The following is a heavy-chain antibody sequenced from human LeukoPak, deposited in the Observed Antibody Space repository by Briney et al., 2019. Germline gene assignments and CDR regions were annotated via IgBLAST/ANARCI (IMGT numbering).Heavy chain of an antibody. J-gene: IGHJ5*02. CDR2: INHSGST. V-gene: IGHV4-34*01. Sequence: SETLSLTCAVYGGSFSGYYWSWIRQPPGKGLEWIGEINHSGSTNYNPSLKSRVTMSVDTSKNQFSLKLSSVTAADTAVYYCARGAQYNWFDPWGQGTLVTVSS. CDR3: ARGAQYNWFDP. CDR1: GGSFSGYY.